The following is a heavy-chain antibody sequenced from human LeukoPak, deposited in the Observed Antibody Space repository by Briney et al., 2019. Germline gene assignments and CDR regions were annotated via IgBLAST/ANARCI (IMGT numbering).Heavy chain of an antibody. V-gene: IGHV1-2*02. D-gene: IGHD3-16*02. Sequence: ASVKVSCKASGYTFTGYYMHWVRQAPGQGLEWMGWINPNSGGTNYAQKFQGRVTMTRDTSISTAYMELSRLRSDDTAVYYCARVITFGGVIVPFDYWGQGTLVTVFS. J-gene: IGHJ4*02. CDR1: GYTFTGYY. CDR2: INPNSGGT. CDR3: ARVITFGGVIVPFDY.